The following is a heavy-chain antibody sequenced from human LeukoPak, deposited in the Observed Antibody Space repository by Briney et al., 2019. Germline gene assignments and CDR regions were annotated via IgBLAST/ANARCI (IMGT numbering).Heavy chain of an antibody. V-gene: IGHV1-24*01. CDR1: GYTFTSYY. J-gene: IGHJ4*02. CDR2: FDPEDGDT. D-gene: IGHD1-26*01. Sequence: ASVKVSCKASGYTFTSYYMHWVRQAPGKGLEWMGGFDPEDGDTIYAQKFQGRVTMTEDTSTDTAYMELSSLRSEDTAVYYCATGNSGSYQQYDYWGQGTLVTVSS. CDR3: ATGNSGSYQQYDY.